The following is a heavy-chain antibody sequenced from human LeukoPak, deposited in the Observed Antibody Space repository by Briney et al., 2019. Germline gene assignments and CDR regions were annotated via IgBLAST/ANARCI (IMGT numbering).Heavy chain of an antibody. CDR1: GFTFSSYW. Sequence: GGSLRLSCAASGFTFSSYWMHWVRQAPGKGLVWVSRINSDGSFASYADSVKGRFTISRDNAKNTLYLQMNSLRAEDTAVCYCARVPYYGIDYWGQGTLVTVSS. V-gene: IGHV3-74*01. D-gene: IGHD3-10*01. CDR3: ARVPYYGIDY. J-gene: IGHJ4*02. CDR2: INSDGSFA.